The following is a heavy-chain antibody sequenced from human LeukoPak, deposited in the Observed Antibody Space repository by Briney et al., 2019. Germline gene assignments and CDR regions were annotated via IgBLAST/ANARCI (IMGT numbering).Heavy chain of an antibody. V-gene: IGHV3-30-3*01. CDR1: GFTFSSYA. CDR2: ISYDGSNK. D-gene: IGHD3-10*01. Sequence: GGSLRLSCAASGFTFSSYAMHWVRQAPGKGLEWVAVISYDGSNKYYADSVKGRFTISRDNSKNTLYLQMNSLRAEDTAVYYCARDRGYYGSGSYLVYYYYYMDVWGKGTTVTVSS. CDR3: ARDRGYYGSGSYLVYYYYYMDV. J-gene: IGHJ6*03.